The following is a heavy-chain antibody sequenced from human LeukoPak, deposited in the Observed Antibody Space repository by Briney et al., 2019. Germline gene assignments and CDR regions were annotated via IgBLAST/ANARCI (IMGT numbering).Heavy chain of an antibody. CDR1: GYTFTSYY. J-gene: IGHJ4*02. V-gene: IGHV1-46*01. CDR3: ARDSGLDLFDY. CDR2: INPSGGST. Sequence: ATVKVSCKVSGYTFTSYYMHWVRQAPGQGLEWMGIINPSGGSTSYAQKFQGRVTMTRDTSTSTVYMELSSLRSEDTAVYYCARDSGLDLFDYWGQGTLVTVSS. D-gene: IGHD3/OR15-3a*01.